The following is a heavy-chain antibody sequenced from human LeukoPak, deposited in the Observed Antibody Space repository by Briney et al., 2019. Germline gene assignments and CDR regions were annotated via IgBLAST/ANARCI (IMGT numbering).Heavy chain of an antibody. CDR2: INWNGGST. Sequence: GGSLRLSCAASGFTFDDYGMSWVRQAPGKGLEWVSGINWNGGSTGYADSVKGRFTISRDNAKNSLYLQMNSLRAEDTALYYCARACYDSSGKTLDYWGQGTLVTVSS. CDR1: GFTFDDYG. CDR3: ARACYDSSGKTLDY. J-gene: IGHJ4*02. D-gene: IGHD3-22*01. V-gene: IGHV3-20*04.